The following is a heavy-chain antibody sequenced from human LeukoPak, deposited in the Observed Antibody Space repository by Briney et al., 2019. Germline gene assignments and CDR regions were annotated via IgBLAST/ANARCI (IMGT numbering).Heavy chain of an antibody. V-gene: IGHV3-21*01. D-gene: IGHD1-26*01. Sequence: GGSLRLSCAASGFTFSRYSMNWVRQAPGKGLEWVSSISSSSSYIYYADSVKGRFTISRDNAKNSLYLQMNSLRAEDTAVYYCARVGAKKGFDYWGQGTLVTVSS. J-gene: IGHJ4*02. CDR1: GFTFSRYS. CDR2: ISSSSSYI. CDR3: ARVGAKKGFDY.